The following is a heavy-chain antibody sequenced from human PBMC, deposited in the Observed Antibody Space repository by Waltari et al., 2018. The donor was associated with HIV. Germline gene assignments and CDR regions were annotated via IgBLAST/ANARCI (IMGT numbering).Heavy chain of an antibody. J-gene: IGHJ5*02. CDR2: IYYSGST. D-gene: IGHD3-22*01. Sequence: QVQLQESGPGLVKPSQTLSLTCTVSGGSIGSGGYYWSWIRQHPGKGLEWIGFIYYSGSTYYNPSLKSRVTISVDTSKNQFSLKLSSVTAADTAVYYCARDGKSSYYYDSSPNWFDPWGQGTLVAVSS. CDR1: GGSIGSGGYY. CDR3: ARDGKSSYYYDSSPNWFDP. V-gene: IGHV4-31*03.